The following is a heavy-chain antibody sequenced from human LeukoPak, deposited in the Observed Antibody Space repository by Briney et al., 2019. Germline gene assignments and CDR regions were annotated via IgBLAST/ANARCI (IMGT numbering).Heavy chain of an antibody. Sequence: GASVKVSCKASGYTFTVYYIHWLRQAPGQGLEWMGWIIPNSGGTNYAQKFQDRVTMTRDTAISTAYMELSSLTYDDTAVYYCARGFPPRRNYDSSGYYSYYFDHWGQGTLVTVSS. J-gene: IGHJ4*02. CDR1: GYTFTVYY. V-gene: IGHV1-2*02. CDR3: ARGFPPRRNYDSSGYYSYYFDH. D-gene: IGHD3-22*01. CDR2: IIPNSGGT.